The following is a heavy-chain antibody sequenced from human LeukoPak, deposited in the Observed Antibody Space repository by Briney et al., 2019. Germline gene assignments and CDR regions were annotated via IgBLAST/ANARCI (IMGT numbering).Heavy chain of an antibody. CDR2: IYHSGST. CDR1: GVSISSSNR. CDR3: ARAPGYCSTTSCEYYYYMDV. D-gene: IGHD2-2*01. J-gene: IGHJ6*03. V-gene: IGHV4-4*02. Sequence: NPSETLSLTCDVSGVSISSSNRWSWVRQPPGKGLEWIGEIYHSGSTNYNPSLKSRVTISVDKSKNQFSLNLNSVTAADTAVYYCARAPGYCSTTSCEYYYYMDVWGKGTTVTVSS.